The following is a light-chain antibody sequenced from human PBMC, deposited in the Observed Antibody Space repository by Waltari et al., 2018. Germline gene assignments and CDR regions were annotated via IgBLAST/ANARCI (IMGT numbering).Light chain of an antibody. Sequence: QSALTQPASLSGSPRQSITVSCTVTNSVIGGYNYLSWYQHHPGNAPKLMIFGVSDRPSGVSNRFSGSKSGNTASLTISELQADDEADYYCSSFASSATWVFGGGTKLTVL. CDR3: SSFASSATWV. CDR1: NSVIGGYNY. CDR2: GVS. V-gene: IGLV2-14*03. J-gene: IGLJ3*02.